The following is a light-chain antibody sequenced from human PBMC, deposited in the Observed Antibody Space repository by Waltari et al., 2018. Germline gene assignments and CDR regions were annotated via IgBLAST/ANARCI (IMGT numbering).Light chain of an antibody. CDR3: QHYVSLPAT. CDR1: QSVGRT. Sequence: EIVLTQSPGTLSLSPGERATLSCRASQSVGRTLAWYQQKPGQAPRLLIYGASSRATDIPDRFSGSGSGTDFSLTINRLEPEDFAVYFCQHYVSLPATFGQGTKVEIK. CDR2: GAS. V-gene: IGKV3-20*01. J-gene: IGKJ1*01.